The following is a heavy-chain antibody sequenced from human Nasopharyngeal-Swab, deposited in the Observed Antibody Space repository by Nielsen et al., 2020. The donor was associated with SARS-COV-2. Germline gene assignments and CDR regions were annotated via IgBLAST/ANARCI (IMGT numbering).Heavy chain of an antibody. D-gene: IGHD5-12*01. CDR2: ISGSGGST. V-gene: IGHV3-23*01. CDR3: AKGYSGYPRNNWFDP. CDR1: GFIFSSYA. Sequence: GGSLRLSCAASGFIFSSYAMSWVRQAPGKGLEWVSAISGSGGSTYYADSVKGRFTISRDNSKNTLYLQMNSLRAEDAAVYYCAKGYSGYPRNNWFDPWGQGTLVTVSS. J-gene: IGHJ5*02.